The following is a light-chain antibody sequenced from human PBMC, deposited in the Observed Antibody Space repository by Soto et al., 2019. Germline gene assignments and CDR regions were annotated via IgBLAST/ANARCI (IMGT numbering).Light chain of an antibody. CDR3: QQYNNWPPWT. J-gene: IGKJ1*01. CDR2: GAS. CDR1: QSVSSN. Sequence: EVVMTQSPATLSVSPGERATLSCRASQSVSSNLAWYQQKPGQAPRLLIYGASTRATGIPARFSGSGSGTEFTLTISSLHSEDFAVYYCQQYNNWPPWTFGQVTKVEIK. V-gene: IGKV3-15*01.